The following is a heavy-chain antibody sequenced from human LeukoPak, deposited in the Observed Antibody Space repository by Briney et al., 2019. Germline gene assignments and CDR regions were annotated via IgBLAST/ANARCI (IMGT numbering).Heavy chain of an antibody. CDR3: AREYCGGDCFLSGLEAFDI. J-gene: IGHJ3*02. D-gene: IGHD2-21*02. V-gene: IGHV3-9*01. CDR1: GFTFDDYA. CDR2: ISWNSGSI. Sequence: GGSLRLSCAASGFTFDDYAMHWVRQAPGKGLEWVSGISWNSGSIGYADSVKGRFTISRDNAKNSLYLQMNSLRSDDTAVYYCAREYCGGDCFLSGLEAFDIWGQGTMVTVSS.